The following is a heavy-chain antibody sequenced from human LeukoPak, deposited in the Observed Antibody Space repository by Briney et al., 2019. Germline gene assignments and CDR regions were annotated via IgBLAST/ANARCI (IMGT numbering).Heavy chain of an antibody. J-gene: IGHJ6*03. V-gene: IGHV3-30-3*01. CDR2: ISYDGSNK. CDR3: ARDRGLRRPYYYYYMDV. CDR1: GFTFSSYA. Sequence: GGSLRLSCAASGFTFSSYAMHWVRQAPGKGLEWVAVISYDGSNKYYADSVKGRFTISRDNSKNTLYLQMNSLRAEDTAVYYCARDRGLRRPYYYYYMDVWGKGTTVTVSS. D-gene: IGHD6-19*01.